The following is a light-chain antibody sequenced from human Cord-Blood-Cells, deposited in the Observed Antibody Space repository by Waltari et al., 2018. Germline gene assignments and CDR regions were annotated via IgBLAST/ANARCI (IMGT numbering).Light chain of an antibody. CDR2: AAS. CDR3: QQSYSTPVT. CDR1: QSISSY. V-gene: IGKV1-39*01. Sequence: DIQMTQSPSSLSASVGDRVTLTCRASQSISSYLNWYQQKPGKAPKLLIYAASSLQSGVPSRFSGSGSGTDFTLTISSLQPEDFATYYCQQSYSTPVTFGQGTKVEIK. J-gene: IGKJ1*01.